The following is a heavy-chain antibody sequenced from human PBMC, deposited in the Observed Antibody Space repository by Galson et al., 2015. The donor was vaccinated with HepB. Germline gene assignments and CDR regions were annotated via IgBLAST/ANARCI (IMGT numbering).Heavy chain of an antibody. CDR1: GASISGSNYY. CDR2: IYYSGIT. D-gene: IGHD6-19*01. J-gene: IGHJ4*02. Sequence: ETLSLTCSVSGASISGSNYYWGWIRQPPGKGLEWIGSIYYSGITYYNPSLKSRVTISVDTPMNKFSLKLRSVTAADTAVYYCARRAASGWRYWGQGTLVTVSS. V-gene: IGHV4-39*01. CDR3: ARRAASGWRY.